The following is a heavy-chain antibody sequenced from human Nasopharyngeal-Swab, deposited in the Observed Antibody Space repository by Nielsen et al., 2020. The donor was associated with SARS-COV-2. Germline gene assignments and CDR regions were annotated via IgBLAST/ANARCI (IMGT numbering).Heavy chain of an antibody. D-gene: IGHD5-24*01. CDR3: AKHLMATIKAYGMDV. Sequence: GEPLKISCAASGFTFSSYCMHWVRPAPGKGLEWVAVISYDGTDKYYTDSVKGRFTISRDNSKNTLYLQMKNLRAEDTAVYYCAKHLMATIKAYGMDVWGQGTTVTVSS. CDR2: ISYDGTDK. J-gene: IGHJ6*02. V-gene: IGHV3-30*18. CDR1: GFTFSSYC.